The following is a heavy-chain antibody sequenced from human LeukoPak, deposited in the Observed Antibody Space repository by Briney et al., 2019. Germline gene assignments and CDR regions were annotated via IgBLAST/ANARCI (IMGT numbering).Heavy chain of an antibody. J-gene: IGHJ4*02. CDR2: ITGNGDRT. D-gene: IGHD2-2*01. CDR1: GLTFSTYA. CDR3: AKSRTCSSTTCYAEIDY. V-gene: IGHV3-23*01. Sequence: GGSLRLSCAASGLTFSTYAMTWVRQAPGKGLEWVSDITGNGDRTNYAGSVKGRFTISRDNSKKTLYLQMDSLRAEDTAVYYCAKSRTCSSTTCYAEIDYWGQGTLVTVSS.